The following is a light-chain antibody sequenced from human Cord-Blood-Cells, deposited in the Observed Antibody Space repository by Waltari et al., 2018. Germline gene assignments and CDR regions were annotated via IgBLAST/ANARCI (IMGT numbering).Light chain of an antibody. J-gene: IGKJ3*01. CDR3: QQSYSTLT. Sequence: DIQMTQSPSSLSASVGDRVTITCRASQSISSYLHWYQQKPGKAPKLLIYAASSLQSGVPSRFSGMGSGTDFTLTISSLQPEDFATYYCQQSYSTLTFGPGTKVDIK. V-gene: IGKV1-39*01. CDR2: AAS. CDR1: QSISSY.